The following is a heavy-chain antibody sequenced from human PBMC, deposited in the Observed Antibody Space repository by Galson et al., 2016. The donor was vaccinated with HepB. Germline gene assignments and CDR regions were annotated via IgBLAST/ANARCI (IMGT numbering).Heavy chain of an antibody. V-gene: IGHV3-11*06. Sequence: SLRLSCAASGFVFGDYYMNWLRQAPGQGLEWISYISTSGTYTDYADSVKGRFTISRDNANNLLYLQMDNLRTDYTAVYFCARDLKFRNWFGPWGQGTLVAVSS. CDR2: ISTSGTYT. J-gene: IGHJ5*02. D-gene: IGHD2-21*01. CDR1: GFVFGDYY. CDR3: ARDLKFRNWFGP.